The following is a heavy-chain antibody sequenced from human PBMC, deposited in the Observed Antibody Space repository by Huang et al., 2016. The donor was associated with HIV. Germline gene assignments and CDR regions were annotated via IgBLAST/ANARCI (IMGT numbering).Heavy chain of an antibody. Sequence: ELQLVQSGAEVKKPGESLKISCKGSENNFNTYWIGWVRQMPGKGLEWMGISHPGDSDPRYSPSFRGQVTFSADKSINTADLQWTYLKASDTAMYYCARWMSSGSYYYFDFWGQGTLVTVSS. CDR2: SHPGDSDP. D-gene: IGHD1-26*01. CDR1: ENNFNTYW. CDR3: ARWMSSGSYYYFDF. V-gene: IGHV5-51*01. J-gene: IGHJ4*02.